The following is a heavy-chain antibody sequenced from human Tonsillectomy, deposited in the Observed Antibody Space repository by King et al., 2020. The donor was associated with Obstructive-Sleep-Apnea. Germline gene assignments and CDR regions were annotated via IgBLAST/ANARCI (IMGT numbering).Heavy chain of an antibody. V-gene: IGHV3-15*01. D-gene: IGHD3-22*01. CDR2: IKSKADGGTT. CDR1: GFIFSNAW. CDR3: TTRPYHYDSSGKPAEFYYYFYGTDV. Sequence: VPLVESGGGLVTPGGSLRLSCAASGFIFSNAWMSWVRQAPGKGPEWVGRIKSKADGGTTDYAAPVKGRFTISRDDSKNTLHLQMNSLKNEDTAVYYCTTRPYHYDSSGKPAEFYYYFYGTDVWGQGTTVTVSS. J-gene: IGHJ6*02.